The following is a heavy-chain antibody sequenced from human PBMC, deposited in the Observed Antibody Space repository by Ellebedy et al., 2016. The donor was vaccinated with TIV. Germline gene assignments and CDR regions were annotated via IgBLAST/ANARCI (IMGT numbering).Heavy chain of an antibody. Sequence: SETLSLXXAVSGGSISSGGYSWSWIRQPPGKGLEWIGYIYHSGSTYYNPSLKSRVTISVDRSKNQFSLKLSSVTAADTAVYYCSRVSSGWYHFDYWGQGTLVTVSS. CDR3: SRVSSGWYHFDY. J-gene: IGHJ4*02. CDR2: IYHSGST. D-gene: IGHD6-19*01. V-gene: IGHV4-30-2*01. CDR1: GGSISSGGYS.